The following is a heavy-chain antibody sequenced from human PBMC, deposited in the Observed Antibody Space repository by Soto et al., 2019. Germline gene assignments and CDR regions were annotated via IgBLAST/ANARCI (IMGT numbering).Heavy chain of an antibody. CDR3: ARGAGRYYDSSGYHGAFDI. D-gene: IGHD3-22*01. CDR2: INAGNGNT. J-gene: IGHJ3*02. V-gene: IGHV1-3*01. Sequence: ASVKVSCKASGYTFTSYAMHWVRQAPGQRLEWMGWINAGNGNTKYSQKFQGRVTITRDTSASTAYMELSSLRSEDTAVYYCARGAGRYYDSSGYHGAFDIWGQGTMVTVSS. CDR1: GYTFTSYA.